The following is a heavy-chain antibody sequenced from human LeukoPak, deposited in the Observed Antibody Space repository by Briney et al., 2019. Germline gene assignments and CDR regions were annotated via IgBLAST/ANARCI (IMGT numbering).Heavy chain of an antibody. CDR3: ARDRIAAAGIYY. J-gene: IGHJ4*02. V-gene: IGHV4-34*01. D-gene: IGHD6-13*01. CDR1: GGSFSGYY. Sequence: SETLSLTCAVYGGSFSGYYWSWIRQPPGKGLEWIGEINHSGSTNYNPSLKSRVTISVDTSKNQFSLKLSSVTAADTAVYYCARDRIAAAGIYYWGQGTLVTVSS. CDR2: INHSGST.